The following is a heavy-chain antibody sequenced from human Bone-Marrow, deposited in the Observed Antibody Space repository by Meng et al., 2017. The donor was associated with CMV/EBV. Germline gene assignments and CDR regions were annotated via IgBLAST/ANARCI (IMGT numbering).Heavy chain of an antibody. CDR3: ARSGGDIVVVPAAIAHGMDV. Sequence: GRSLRPSCAASGFTFSSYGMHWVRQAPGKGLEWVAFIRYDGRNKYYADSVKGGFTISRDNSKNSLYLQMNSLRAEDTAVYYCARSGGDIVVVPAAIAHGMDVWGQGTTVTVSS. D-gene: IGHD2-2*01. J-gene: IGHJ6*02. V-gene: IGHV3-33*01. CDR2: IRYDGRNK. CDR1: GFTFSSYG.